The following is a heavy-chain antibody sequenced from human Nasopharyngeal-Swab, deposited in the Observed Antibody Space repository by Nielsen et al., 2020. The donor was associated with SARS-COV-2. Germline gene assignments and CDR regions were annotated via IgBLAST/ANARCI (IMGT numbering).Heavy chain of an antibody. Sequence: SVKVSCKASGGTFSSYAISWVRQAPGQGLEWMGGIIPIFGTANYAQKFQGRVTITADESTSTAYMELSSLRSEDTAVYYCARDHPSGYSYGSFDYWGQGTLVTVSS. J-gene: IGHJ4*02. D-gene: IGHD5-18*01. CDR2: IIPIFGTA. CDR1: GGTFSSYA. CDR3: ARDHPSGYSYGSFDY. V-gene: IGHV1-69*13.